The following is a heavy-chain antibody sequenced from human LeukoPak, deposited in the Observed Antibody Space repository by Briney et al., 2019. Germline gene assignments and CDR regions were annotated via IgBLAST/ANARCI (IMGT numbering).Heavy chain of an antibody. CDR3: ARYGHSPFFDY. CDR2: INPSAGST. J-gene: IGHJ4*02. V-gene: IGHV1-46*01. CDR1: GYTFTNYY. D-gene: IGHD4-17*01. Sequence: ASVKVSCKASGYTFTNYYIHWVRQAPGQGLEWMGIINPSAGSTTNAQKFQGRVIMTRDMSTSTVYMELSSLRSEDTAVYFCARYGHSPFFDYWGQGTLVIVSS.